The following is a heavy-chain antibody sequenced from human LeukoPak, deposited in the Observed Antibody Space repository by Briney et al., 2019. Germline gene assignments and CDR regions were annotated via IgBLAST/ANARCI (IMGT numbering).Heavy chain of an antibody. CDR3: ARDPAGRFYYDSSGYYDVASVFDY. J-gene: IGHJ4*02. CDR1: GYTFTNYG. V-gene: IGHV1-18*01. CDR2: ISACNGNT. D-gene: IGHD3-22*01. Sequence: ASVKVSCKASGYTFTNYGISWVRQAPGQGLEWMGWISACNGNTNYAQKLQGRVTMTTDTSTSTAYMELRSLRSDDTAVYYCARDPAGRFYYDSSGYYDVASVFDYWGQGTLVTVSS.